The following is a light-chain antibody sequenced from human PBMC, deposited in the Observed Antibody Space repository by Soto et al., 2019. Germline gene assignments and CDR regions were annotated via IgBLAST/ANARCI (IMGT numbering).Light chain of an antibody. V-gene: IGLV3-21*02. Sequence: SYELTQPPSMSVAPGQTATITCGGNNIGSKSVQWYQQKSGQAPVLVVYDDSDRPSGIPERFSGSNSGNTATLTISRVEAEDEADHSCQVWDSGPDHVVFGGGTKLTVL. CDR3: QVWDSGPDHVV. CDR2: DDS. J-gene: IGLJ2*01. CDR1: NIGSKS.